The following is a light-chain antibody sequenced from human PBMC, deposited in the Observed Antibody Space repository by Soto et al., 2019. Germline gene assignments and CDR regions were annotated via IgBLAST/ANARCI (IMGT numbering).Light chain of an antibody. V-gene: IGKV3-20*01. CDR1: QSVAGSY. Sequence: EIMLTQSPVTLSLSPGAGDPLSCRASQSVAGSYLAWYQQKPGRTPRLLIYGASSRATGIPDRFSGSGSGTEFTLTINRLEPEDFAVYYCQQYGVSPRTFGQGTKVDIK. J-gene: IGKJ1*01. CDR3: QQYGVSPRT. CDR2: GAS.